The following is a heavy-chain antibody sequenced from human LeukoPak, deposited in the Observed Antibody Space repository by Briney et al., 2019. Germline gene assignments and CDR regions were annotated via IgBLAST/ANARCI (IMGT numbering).Heavy chain of an antibody. Sequence: GGSLRLSCAVSGFTFSSNWMSWVRQAPGKGLEWVANINHDRRDNYYVDSVKGRFTISRDNAKNSLYLQMNSLRAEDTAVDYCARGQDIGATDPPAGAFDIWGQGTMVTVSS. CDR2: INHDRRDN. CDR1: GFTFSSNW. V-gene: IGHV3-7*01. J-gene: IGHJ3*02. D-gene: IGHD5-12*01. CDR3: ARGQDIGATDPPAGAFDI.